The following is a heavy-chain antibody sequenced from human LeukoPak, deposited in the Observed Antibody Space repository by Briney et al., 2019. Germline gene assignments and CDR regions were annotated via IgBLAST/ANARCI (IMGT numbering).Heavy chain of an antibody. CDR3: ASLAPDYYDSSGYSYYFDY. CDR2: IIPIFGTA. J-gene: IGHJ4*02. V-gene: IGHV1-69*05. D-gene: IGHD3-22*01. Sequence: ASVKVSCKASGGTFSSYAISWVRQAPGQGIEWMGGIIPIFGTANYAQKFQGRVTITTDESTSTAYMELSSLRSEDTAVYYCASLAPDYYDSSGYSYYFDYWGQGTLVTVSS. CDR1: GGTFSSYA.